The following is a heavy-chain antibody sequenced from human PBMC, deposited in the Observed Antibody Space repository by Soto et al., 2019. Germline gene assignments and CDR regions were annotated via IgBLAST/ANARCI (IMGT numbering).Heavy chain of an antibody. CDR3: AHSPRITMYAY. Sequence: QITLKESGPTLVKPTQTLTLTCTFSGFSLSTNGVGVGWIRQPPGKALEWLALIYWDDDKRYSPSLKSRLTITTDTSKNRVVLTMTNMDPVDTATYYCAHSPRITMYAYWGQGTLVTVSS. V-gene: IGHV2-5*02. J-gene: IGHJ4*02. D-gene: IGHD3-10*02. CDR2: IYWDDDK. CDR1: GFSLSTNGVG.